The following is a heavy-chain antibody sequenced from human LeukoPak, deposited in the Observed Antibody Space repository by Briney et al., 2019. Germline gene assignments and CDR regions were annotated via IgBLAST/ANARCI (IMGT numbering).Heavy chain of an antibody. CDR2: IYSGGST. CDR1: GFTVSSNY. Sequence: PGGSLRLSCAASGFTVSSNYMSWVRQAPGKGLEWVSVIYSGGSTYYSDSVKGRFTISRDNSKNTLYLQMNSLRAEDTAVYYCARRGGDYVVDYWGQGTLVTASS. V-gene: IGHV3-66*02. CDR3: ARRGGDYVVDY. D-gene: IGHD4-17*01. J-gene: IGHJ4*02.